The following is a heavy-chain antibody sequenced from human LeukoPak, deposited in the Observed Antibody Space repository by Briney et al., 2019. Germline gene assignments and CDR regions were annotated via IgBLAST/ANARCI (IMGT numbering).Heavy chain of an antibody. D-gene: IGHD3-3*01. CDR3: AKDQYYDFWSGYPPGY. Sequence: GGSLRISCAASGFTFSRYAMSWVRQAPGKGLEWVSAISGSGGSTYYADSVKGRFTISRDNSKNTVYLQMNSLRAEDTAVYYCAKDQYYDFWSGYPPGYWGQGTLVTVSS. CDR2: ISGSGGST. CDR1: GFTFSRYA. J-gene: IGHJ4*02. V-gene: IGHV3-23*01.